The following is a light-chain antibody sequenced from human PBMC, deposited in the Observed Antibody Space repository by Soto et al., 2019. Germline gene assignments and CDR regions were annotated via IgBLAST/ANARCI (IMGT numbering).Light chain of an antibody. CDR1: QSVSNNY. CDR3: QQYGSSLIT. J-gene: IGKJ5*01. V-gene: IGKV3-20*01. Sequence: EIVLTQSPGTLPLSPGERATLSCRASQSVSNNYLAWYQQKPGQAPRLLIYGASNRATGIPDRFSGSGSGTDFTLTISRLEPEDFAVYYCQQYGSSLITFGQGTRLEIK. CDR2: GAS.